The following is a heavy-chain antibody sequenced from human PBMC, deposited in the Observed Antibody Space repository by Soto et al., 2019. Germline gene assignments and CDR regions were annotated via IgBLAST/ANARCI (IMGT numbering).Heavy chain of an antibody. V-gene: IGHV4-31*03. CDR2: IYYNWST. Sequence: QVQLQESGPGLVKPSQTLSLTCTVSGGSISSGGYYWSWIRQHPGKGLEWIGYIYYNWSTFYNPSHQLRVTISVDTAKNQLSLKLSSVTAADTAVYYCARARNRFGWFDYWGQGTLVTVSS. CDR1: GGSISSGGYY. CDR3: ARARNRFGWFDY. D-gene: IGHD3-10*01. J-gene: IGHJ4*02.